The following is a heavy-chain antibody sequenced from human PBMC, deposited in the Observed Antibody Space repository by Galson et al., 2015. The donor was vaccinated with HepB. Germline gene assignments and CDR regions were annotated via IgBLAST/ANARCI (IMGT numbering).Heavy chain of an antibody. CDR2: IWPDGSNK. V-gene: IGHV3-33*01. J-gene: IGHJ4*02. CDR3: ARHNNGYDWDY. CDR1: GFPFSSYG. D-gene: IGHD5-12*01. Sequence: SLRLSCAASGFPFSSYGMHRVRQAPGKGLEWVAVIWPDGSNKYYADSVRGRFTISRDNPKTTLYLQVNSLRAEDTAVYYCARHNNGYDWDYWGQGTLVTVSS.